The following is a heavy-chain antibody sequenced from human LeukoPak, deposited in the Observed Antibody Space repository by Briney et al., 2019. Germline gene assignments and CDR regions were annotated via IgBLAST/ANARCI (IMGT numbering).Heavy chain of an antibody. CDR3: TRGLYSGSSNH. Sequence: ASVRVSCKASGYTFTSYDINWVRQATGQGLEWMGWMNPNNGNTGYAQKFQGRVTMTRNTSISTAYMELSSLRSEDTAVYYYTRGLYSGSSNHWGQGTLVTVSS. CDR1: GYTFTSYD. V-gene: IGHV1-8*01. CDR2: MNPNNGNT. D-gene: IGHD1-26*01. J-gene: IGHJ5*02.